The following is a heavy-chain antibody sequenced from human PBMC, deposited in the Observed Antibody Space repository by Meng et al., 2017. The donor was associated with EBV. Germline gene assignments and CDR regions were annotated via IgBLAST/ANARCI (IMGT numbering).Heavy chain of an antibody. CDR2: IIPAGGNT. CDR1: GYTFTSYY. Sequence: GELVQFGAGVKKPGASVKVSCKASGYTFTSYYLHWVRQAPGQGLEWMGIIIPAGGNTNYAQKFRGRFTMTRDTSTSTVYMDLSILTSEDTAVYYCARGLDYFDYWGQGTLVTVSS. J-gene: IGHJ4*02. CDR3: ARGLDYFDY. V-gene: IGHV1-46*01.